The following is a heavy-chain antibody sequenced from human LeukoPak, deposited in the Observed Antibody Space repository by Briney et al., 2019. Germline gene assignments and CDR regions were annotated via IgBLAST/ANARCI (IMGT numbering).Heavy chain of an antibody. CDR1: GFPVSSNY. J-gene: IGHJ3*02. CDR2: IYSGGST. V-gene: IGHV3-53*01. D-gene: IGHD6-13*01. CDR3: ARSDSSSHLAFDI. Sequence: GGSLRLSCAASGFPVSSNYMSWVRQAPGKGLEWVSIIYSGGSTFYADSVKGRFTISRDNSKNTLYLQMNSLRAEDTAVYYCARSDSSSHLAFDIWGKGTMVTVSS.